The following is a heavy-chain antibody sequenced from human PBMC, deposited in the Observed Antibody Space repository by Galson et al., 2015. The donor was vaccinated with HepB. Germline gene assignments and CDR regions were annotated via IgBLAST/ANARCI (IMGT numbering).Heavy chain of an antibody. V-gene: IGHV1-46*01. CDR3: ASGITMIGGAFDI. CDR1: GYTFTSYY. J-gene: IGHJ3*02. CDR2: INPSGGST. Sequence: SVKVSCKASGYTFTSYYMHWVRQAPGQGLEWMGIINPSGGSTSYAQKFQGRVTMTRDTSTSTVYMELSSLRSEDTAVYYCASGITMIGGAFDIWGQGTMVTVSS. D-gene: IGHD3-22*01.